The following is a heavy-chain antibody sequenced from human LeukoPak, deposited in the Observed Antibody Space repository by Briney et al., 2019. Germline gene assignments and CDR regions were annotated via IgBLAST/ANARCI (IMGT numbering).Heavy chain of an antibody. Sequence: GGSLRLSCAASGFTFSSYGMHWVRQAPGKGLEWVAFIRYDGSNKYYADSVKGRFTISRDNSKNTLYLQMNSLRAEDTAVYYCARGYGSGTYYYFDYWGQGTLVTVSS. CDR2: IRYDGSNK. CDR1: GFTFSSYG. J-gene: IGHJ4*02. V-gene: IGHV3-30*02. D-gene: IGHD3-10*01. CDR3: ARGYGSGTYYYFDY.